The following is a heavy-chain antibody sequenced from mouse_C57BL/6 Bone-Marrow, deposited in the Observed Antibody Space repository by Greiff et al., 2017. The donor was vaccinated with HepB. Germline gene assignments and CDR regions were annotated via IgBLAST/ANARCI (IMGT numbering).Heavy chain of an antibody. D-gene: IGHD2-4*01. J-gene: IGHJ4*01. Sequence: EVQLQQSGPELVKPGASVKISCKASGYTFTDYYMNWVKQSHGKSLEWIGDINPNNGGTSYNQKFKGKATLTVDKSSSTAYMELRSLTSEDSAVYYCARRDYDYAMDYWGQGTSVTVSS. V-gene: IGHV1-26*01. CDR2: INPNNGGT. CDR1: GYTFTDYY. CDR3: ARRDYDYAMDY.